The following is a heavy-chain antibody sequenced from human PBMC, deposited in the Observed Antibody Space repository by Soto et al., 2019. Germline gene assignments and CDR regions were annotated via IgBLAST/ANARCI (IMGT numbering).Heavy chain of an antibody. J-gene: IGHJ3*01. V-gene: IGHV3-7*01. CDR2: IKPDGSDT. CDR3: ATDLNWSGT. Sequence: PAGSLRLPSAASGFIFNNHCMHWLRQAPGTGLEFLATIKPDGSDTYYVDSVKGRFTISRDNTKNSLSLQMNSLRAEDTALYYCATDLNWSGTWGQGTMVTV. D-gene: IGHD3-3*01. CDR1: GFIFNNHC.